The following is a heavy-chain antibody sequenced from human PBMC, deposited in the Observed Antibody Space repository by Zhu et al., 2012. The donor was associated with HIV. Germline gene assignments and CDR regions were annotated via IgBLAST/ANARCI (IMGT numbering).Heavy chain of an antibody. V-gene: IGHV4-34*01. J-gene: IGHJ2*01. D-gene: IGHD2-15*01. CDR3: ARHGSRNSVPGL. CDR2: IDHSGNT. Sequence: QVQLQQWGAGLLKPSETLSLTCAVYGGSFSGYYWTWIRQPPGKGLEWIGEIDHSGNTNYNPSLESRVTISVDTSKYHVSLKLNSVTAADTAVYYCARHGSRNSVPGLWGRGTLVTVSS. CDR1: GGSFSGYY.